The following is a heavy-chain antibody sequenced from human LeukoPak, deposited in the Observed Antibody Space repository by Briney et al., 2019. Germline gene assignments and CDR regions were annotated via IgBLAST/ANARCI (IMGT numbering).Heavy chain of an antibody. D-gene: IGHD3-22*01. CDR2: IRYDGSNK. Sequence: GGSLRLSCAASGFTFSSYGMHWVRQAPGKGLEWVAFIRYDGSNKYYADSVKGRFTISRDNSKNTLYLQMNSLRAEDTAVYYCAKPSRYYYDSSDFDYWGQGTLVTVS. CDR1: GFTFSSYG. J-gene: IGHJ4*02. V-gene: IGHV3-30*02. CDR3: AKPSRYYYDSSDFDY.